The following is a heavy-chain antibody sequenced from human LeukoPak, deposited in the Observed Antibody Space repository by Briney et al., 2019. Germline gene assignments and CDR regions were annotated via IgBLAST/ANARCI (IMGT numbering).Heavy chain of an antibody. V-gene: IGHV1-2*04. CDR3: ARAGGYYYDSSGPHDAFDI. CDR1: GYTFTGYY. J-gene: IGHJ3*02. CDR2: INPNSGGT. Sequence: ASVKVSCKASGYTFTGYYMHWVRQAPGQGLEWMGWINPNSGGTNYAQKFQGWVTMTRDTSISTAYMELSRLRSDDTAVYYCARAGGYYYDSSGPHDAFDIWGQGTMVTVSS. D-gene: IGHD3-22*01.